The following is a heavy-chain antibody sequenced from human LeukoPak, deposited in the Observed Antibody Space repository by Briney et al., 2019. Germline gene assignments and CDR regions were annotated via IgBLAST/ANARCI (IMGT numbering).Heavy chain of an antibody. CDR3: ARDGVRHKLVET. CDR2: IYYSGST. J-gene: IGHJ5*02. CDR1: GGSISSSSYY. D-gene: IGHD3-3*01. Sequence: SETLSLTCTVSGGSISSSSYYWGWIRQPPGKGLEWIGSIYYSGSTCYNPSLKSRVTISVDTSKNQFSLKLSSVTAADTAVYYCARDGVRHKLVETWGQGTLVTVSS. V-gene: IGHV4-39*07.